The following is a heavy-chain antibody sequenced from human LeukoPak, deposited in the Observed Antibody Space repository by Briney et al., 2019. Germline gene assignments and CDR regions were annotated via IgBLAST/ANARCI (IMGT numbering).Heavy chain of an antibody. J-gene: IGHJ4*02. CDR1: GGTFSSYA. CDR2: IIPIFGTA. Sequence: ASVKVSCKASGGTFSSYAISWVRQAPGQGLEWMGRIIPIFGTANYAQKFQGRVTITTDESTSTAYVELSSLRSEDTAVYYCARDRGASSGPLDYWGQGTLVTVSS. D-gene: IGHD6-19*01. V-gene: IGHV1-69*05. CDR3: ARDRGASSGPLDY.